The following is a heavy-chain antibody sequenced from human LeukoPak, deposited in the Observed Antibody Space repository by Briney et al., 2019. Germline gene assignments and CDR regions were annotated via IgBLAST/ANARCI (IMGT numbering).Heavy chain of an antibody. J-gene: IGHJ3*02. V-gene: IGHV3-74*01. Sequence: PGGSLRLSCAASGFSFSSYWMHWVRQAPGKGLVWVARIESDGSSTDYADYVKGRFTISRDNAKNTLYLQMNSLRAEDTAVYYCASTAAAETLDAFDIWGQGTMVTVSS. CDR2: IESDGSST. CDR1: GFSFSSYW. D-gene: IGHD6-13*01. CDR3: ASTAAAETLDAFDI.